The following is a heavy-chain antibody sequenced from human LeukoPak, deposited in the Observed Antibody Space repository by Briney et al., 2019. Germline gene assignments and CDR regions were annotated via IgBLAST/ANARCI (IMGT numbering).Heavy chain of an antibody. D-gene: IGHD2-15*01. CDR2: ISFSGGYT. CDR3: ANPGLGSGRRD. CDR1: GFTFTTYA. V-gene: IGHV3-23*01. J-gene: IGHJ4*02. Sequence: PGGSLRLFCAASGFTFTTYAMTWVRQAPGKGLEWVSTISFSGGYTYYADSVKGRFTISRDNSKNTLYLQMNSLRVEDTAVYYCANPGLGSGRRDWGQGILVTVSS.